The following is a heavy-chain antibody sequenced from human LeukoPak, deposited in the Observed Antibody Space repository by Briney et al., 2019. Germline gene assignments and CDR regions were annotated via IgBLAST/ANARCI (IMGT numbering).Heavy chain of an antibody. CDR3: ARDGSDVAGNRDY. D-gene: IGHD3-10*01. V-gene: IGHV3-53*01. Sequence: PGGSLRLSCAASGFTVSSTYMRWVRQAPGKGLEWVSVIYSGGSTYYADSVKGRFTISRDNSTNRLYLQMNSLRAEDTAVYYCARDGSDVAGNRDYWGQGTLVTVSS. CDR2: IYSGGST. CDR1: GFTVSSTY. J-gene: IGHJ4*02.